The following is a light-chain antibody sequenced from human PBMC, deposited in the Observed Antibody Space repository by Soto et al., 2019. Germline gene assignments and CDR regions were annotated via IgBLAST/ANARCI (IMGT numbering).Light chain of an antibody. CDR1: QNIDTY. J-gene: IGKJ2*01. CDR2: AAS. Sequence: DIQMTQSPSFLSASFGDRVTLTCRASQNIDTYLNWYQQKPGTAPKLLMYAASSLHSGVPSRFSGSGSGTDFTLTISSLQPEDFATYYCQQSHTTPYTFGQGTKLEI. CDR3: QQSHTTPYT. V-gene: IGKV1-39*01.